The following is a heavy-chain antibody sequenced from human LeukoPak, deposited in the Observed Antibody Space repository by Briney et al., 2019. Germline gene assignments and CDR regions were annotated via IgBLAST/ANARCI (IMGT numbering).Heavy chain of an antibody. CDR3: AREVNNWNYALLDY. Sequence: GRSLRLSCAASGFTFSSYAMHWVRQALGKGLEWVAVISYDGSNKYYADSVKGRFTISRDNSKNTLYLQMNSLRAEDTAVYYCAREVNNWNYALLDYWGQGTLVTVSS. D-gene: IGHD1-7*01. CDR1: GFTFSSYA. J-gene: IGHJ4*02. CDR2: ISYDGSNK. V-gene: IGHV3-30-3*01.